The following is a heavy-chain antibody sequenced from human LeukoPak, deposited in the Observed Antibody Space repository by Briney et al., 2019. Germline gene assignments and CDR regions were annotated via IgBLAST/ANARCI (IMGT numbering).Heavy chain of an antibody. CDR1: RSSISNYW. Sequence: SETLSLTCTVSRSSISNYWWSWIRQAAGKGLEWIGRVYPSGTTHYNPSLQSRVTLSVDTSKNQLSLTLSSLTAADTAVYYCARDAGGYEDYWGQGTLVTVSS. D-gene: IGHD5-12*01. V-gene: IGHV4-4*07. CDR3: ARDAGGYEDY. CDR2: VYPSGTT. J-gene: IGHJ4*02.